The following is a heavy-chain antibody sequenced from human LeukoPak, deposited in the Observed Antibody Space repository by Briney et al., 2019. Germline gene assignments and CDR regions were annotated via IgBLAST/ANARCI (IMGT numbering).Heavy chain of an antibody. CDR1: XS. J-gene: IGHJ3*02. CDR3: ARALMGDAFDI. Sequence: XSMNWVRQAPGKGLEWVSSISSSSSYIYYADSVKGRFTISRDNAKNSLYLQMNSLRAEDTAVYYCARALMGDAFDIWGQGTMVTVSS. D-gene: IGHD3-16*01. V-gene: IGHV3-21*01. CDR2: ISSSSSYI.